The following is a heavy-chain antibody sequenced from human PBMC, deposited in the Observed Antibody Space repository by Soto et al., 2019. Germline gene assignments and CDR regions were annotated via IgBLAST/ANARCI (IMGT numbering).Heavy chain of an antibody. D-gene: IGHD3-22*01. CDR3: AIKYSSGYYYRDY. J-gene: IGHJ4*02. Sequence: SETLSLTCAVYGGSFSNYYWSWIRQSPGKGLEWIGEINPNGSPNYSPSLKSRVTISVATSNDQFSLKLSSVTAADTAVYYCAIKYSSGYYYRDYWGQGTLVTVSS. V-gene: IGHV4-34*01. CDR1: GGSFSNYY. CDR2: INPNGSP.